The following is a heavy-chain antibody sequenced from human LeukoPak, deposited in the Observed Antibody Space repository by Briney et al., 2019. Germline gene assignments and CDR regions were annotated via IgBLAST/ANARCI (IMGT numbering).Heavy chain of an antibody. CDR1: GVSISNSIYY. D-gene: IGHD2-2*01. Sequence: TSETLSLTCTVSGVSISNSIYYWGWIRQPPGKGLEWIGSIYYTGSTYYNPSLRSRVTISVDTSQNQFSLKLSSVTAADTAVYYCARGGDVVVPAKEYYYYYMDVWGKGTTVTVSS. V-gene: IGHV4-39*07. CDR3: ARGGDVVVPAKEYYYYYMDV. J-gene: IGHJ6*03. CDR2: IYYTGST.